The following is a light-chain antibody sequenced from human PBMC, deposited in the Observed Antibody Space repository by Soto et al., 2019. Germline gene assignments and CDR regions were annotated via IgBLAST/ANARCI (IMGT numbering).Light chain of an antibody. CDR1: QSVRSD. CDR2: DAS. Sequence: EIVLTQSPATRSLSPGERATLSCRASQSVRSDLAWYQQKPGQAPRLLIYDASRRATGIPARFSGSGSGTDFTLTISSLEPEHFAVYYCQQLNNWPLTFGGGTKVDI. J-gene: IGKJ4*01. V-gene: IGKV3-11*01. CDR3: QQLNNWPLT.